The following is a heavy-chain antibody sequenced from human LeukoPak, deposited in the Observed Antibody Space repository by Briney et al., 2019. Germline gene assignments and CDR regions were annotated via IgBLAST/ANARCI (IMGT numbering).Heavy chain of an antibody. CDR3: TKDPNGDYIGAFDP. J-gene: IGHJ5*02. CDR2: ITGGHYAT. Sequence: GGSLRLSCAASGFSFSSFAMTWVRQAPGKGLEWVSSITGGHYATYNTDSVKGRFTISRDNAKSTLYLQMNSLRADDTAIYYCTKDPNGDYIGAFDPWGQGTLVTVSS. D-gene: IGHD4-17*01. V-gene: IGHV3-23*01. CDR1: GFSFSSFA.